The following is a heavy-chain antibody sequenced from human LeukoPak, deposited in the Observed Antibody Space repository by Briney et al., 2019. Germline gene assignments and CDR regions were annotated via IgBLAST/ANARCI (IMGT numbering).Heavy chain of an antibody. D-gene: IGHD2-2*01. V-gene: IGHV4-59*11. CDR3: ARADCSGTSCFDFDY. Sequence: PSETLSLTCTVSGGSISSHYWSWIRQPPGKGLEWIGYIYYSGSTNYNPSLKSRVTISVDTSKNQFSLKLSSVTAADTAVYYCARADCSGTSCFDFDYWGQGTLVTASS. CDR1: GGSISSHY. CDR2: IYYSGST. J-gene: IGHJ4*02.